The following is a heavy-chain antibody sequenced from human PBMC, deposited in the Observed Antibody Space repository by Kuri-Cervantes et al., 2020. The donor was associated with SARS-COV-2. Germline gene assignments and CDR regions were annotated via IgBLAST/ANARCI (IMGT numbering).Heavy chain of an antibody. CDR1: GFTFSNHW. D-gene: IGHD6-19*01. J-gene: IGHJ4*02. CDR3: ARDPAVAGYFDY. Sequence: GESLKISCAASGFTFSNHWMHWVRQVPGKGLVWVSRINNDGSSTKYADSVKGRFTISRDSATSTLYLQMNSLRAEDTAVYYCARDPAVAGYFDYWGQGTLVTVSS. CDR2: INNDGSST. V-gene: IGHV3-74*03.